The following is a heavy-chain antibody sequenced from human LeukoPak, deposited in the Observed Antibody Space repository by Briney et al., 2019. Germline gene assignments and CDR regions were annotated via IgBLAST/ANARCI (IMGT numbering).Heavy chain of an antibody. Sequence: SETLSLTCPVYGGSLSAYYWSCLRQPPGKGLGWIGGINQIVNSNYSPSLKSRVTISLDTSKNQFSLKLNSVTAADTAVYYCARLATEGPYDGNWYMKSPYFDHWGQGTLVTVSS. CDR2: INQIVNS. D-gene: IGHD6-13*01. CDR1: GGSLSAYY. J-gene: IGHJ4*02. V-gene: IGHV4-34*01. CDR3: ARLATEGPYDGNWYMKSPYFDH.